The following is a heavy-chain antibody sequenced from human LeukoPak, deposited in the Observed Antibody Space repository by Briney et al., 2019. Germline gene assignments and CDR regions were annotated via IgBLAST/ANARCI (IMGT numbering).Heavy chain of an antibody. Sequence: SETLSLTCTVSGGSISSYYWSWIRQPPGKGLEWIGYIYYSGSTNYNPSLKSRVTMSVDTSKNQFSLKLSSVTAADTAVYYCARETMVRGVIMRYYFDYWGQGTLVTVSS. D-gene: IGHD3-10*01. CDR2: IYYSGST. CDR3: ARETMVRGVIMRYYFDY. J-gene: IGHJ4*02. CDR1: GGSISSYY. V-gene: IGHV4-59*12.